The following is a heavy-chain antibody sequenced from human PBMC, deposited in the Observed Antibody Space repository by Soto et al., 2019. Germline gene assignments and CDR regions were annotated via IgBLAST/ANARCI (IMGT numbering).Heavy chain of an antibody. J-gene: IGHJ6*02. Sequence: AGGSLRLSCAASGFTFSSYAMHWVRQAPGKGLEWVAVISYDGSNKYYADSVKGRFTISRDNSKNTLYLKMNSLRAEDTAVYYCARPMTTVTQYYYYYGMDVWGQGTTVIVS. V-gene: IGHV3-30-3*01. D-gene: IGHD4-17*01. CDR1: GFTFSSYA. CDR2: ISYDGSNK. CDR3: ARPMTTVTQYYYYYGMDV.